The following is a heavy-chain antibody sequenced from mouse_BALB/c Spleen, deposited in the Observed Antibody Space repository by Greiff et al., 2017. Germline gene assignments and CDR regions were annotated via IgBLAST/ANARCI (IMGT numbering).Heavy chain of an antibody. J-gene: IGHJ2*01. CDR2: IDPENGDT. CDR3: TGQGGYDLDY. Sequence: VQLQQSGAELVRPGASVTLSCTASGFYINDYYMHWVKQRPEQGLEWIGWIDPENGDTEYAPTFQGRATMTADTSSNPAYLQLSSMTSEDTAAYYCTGQGGYDLDYWGQGTTLTVSS. CDR1: GFYINDYY. V-gene: IGHV14-4*02. D-gene: IGHD2-2*01.